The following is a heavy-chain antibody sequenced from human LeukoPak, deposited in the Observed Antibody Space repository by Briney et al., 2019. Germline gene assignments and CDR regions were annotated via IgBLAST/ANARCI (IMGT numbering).Heavy chain of an antibody. CDR2: IYNSGST. Sequence: SETLSLTCTVSGGSISSYYWSWIRQPPGKGLEWIGYIYNSGSTNYNPSLKSRVTISIDTSKNQFSLKVSSVTAADTAVYYCARGWGYFDYWGQGTLVTVSS. CDR1: GGSISSYY. V-gene: IGHV4-59*01. J-gene: IGHJ4*02. D-gene: IGHD7-27*01. CDR3: ARGWGYFDY.